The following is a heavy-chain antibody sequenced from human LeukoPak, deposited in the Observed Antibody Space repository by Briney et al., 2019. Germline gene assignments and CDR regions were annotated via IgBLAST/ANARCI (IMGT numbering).Heavy chain of an antibody. CDR3: TRGYDILTGYYKDAFDI. CDR2: IRSKAYGGTK. CDR1: GFTFGDYA. Sequence: GGSLRLSWTAAGFTFGDYAMSWVRQAPGKGLEWVGLIRSKAYGGTKEYAASVKGRFTISRDDSKSIAYLQMNSLKTEDTAVYYCTRGYDILTGYYKDAFDIWGQGTMVTVSS. D-gene: IGHD3-9*01. V-gene: IGHV3-49*04. J-gene: IGHJ3*02.